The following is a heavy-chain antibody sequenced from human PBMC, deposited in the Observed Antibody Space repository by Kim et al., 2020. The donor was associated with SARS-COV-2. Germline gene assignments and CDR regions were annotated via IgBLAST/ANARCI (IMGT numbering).Heavy chain of an antibody. J-gene: IGHJ5*02. CDR3: ARQRISIWYERWLDP. V-gene: IGHV4-39*01. D-gene: IGHD6-13*01. Sequence: SETLSLTCTVSGGSISSSSYYWGWIRQPPGKGLEWIGSIYYSGSTYYNPSLKSRVTISVDTSKNQFSLKLSSVTAAATAVYYCARQRISIWYERWLDPWGQGTLVTVSS. CDR1: GGSISSSSYY. CDR2: IYYSGST.